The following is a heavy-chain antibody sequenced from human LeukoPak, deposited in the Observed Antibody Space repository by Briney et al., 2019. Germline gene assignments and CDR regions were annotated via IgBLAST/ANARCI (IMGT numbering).Heavy chain of an antibody. Sequence: SETLSLTCTISGGSISSSSYYWGWIRQPPGKGLEWIGSIYYSGSTYYNPSLKSRVTISVDTSKNQFSLKLSSVTAADTAVYYCAGEYSSSWSPKIYYYYMDVWGKGTTVTVSS. CDR1: GGSISSSSYY. CDR3: AGEYSSSWSPKIYYYYMDV. CDR2: IYYSGST. D-gene: IGHD6-13*01. V-gene: IGHV4-39*07. J-gene: IGHJ6*03.